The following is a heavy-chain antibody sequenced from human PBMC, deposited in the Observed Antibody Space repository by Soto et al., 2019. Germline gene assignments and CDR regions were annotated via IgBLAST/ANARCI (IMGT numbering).Heavy chain of an antibody. D-gene: IGHD2-21*02. Sequence: ASVKVSCKASGYTFTTYGINWVRRAPGQGLEWMGWINAFDRNTDYTQKFQGRVTMTTDTSTSTAYMELRSLRSDDTAIYYCARGGHVVVVTAALDYWGQGTLVTVSS. CDR3: ARGGHVVVVTAALDY. J-gene: IGHJ4*02. V-gene: IGHV1-18*01. CDR1: GYTFTTYG. CDR2: INAFDRNT.